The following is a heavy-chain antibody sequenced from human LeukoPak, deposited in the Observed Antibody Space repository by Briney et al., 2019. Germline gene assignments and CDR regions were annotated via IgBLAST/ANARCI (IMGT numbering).Heavy chain of an antibody. V-gene: IGHV3-23*01. J-gene: IGHJ4*02. Sequence: RAGGSLRLPCAASGFTFSSYAMSWVRQAPGKGLEWVSAISGSGGSTYYADSVKGRFTISRDNSKNTLYLQMNSLRAEDTAVYYCAKEMYYDRAPGDYWGQGTLVTVSS. CDR1: GFTFSSYA. CDR3: AKEMYYDRAPGDY. CDR2: ISGSGGST. D-gene: IGHD3-22*01.